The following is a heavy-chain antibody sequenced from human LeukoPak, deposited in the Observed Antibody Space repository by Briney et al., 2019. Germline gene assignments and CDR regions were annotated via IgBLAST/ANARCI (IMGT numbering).Heavy chain of an antibody. V-gene: IGHV3-21*01. CDR3: ARVLSGDYGMDV. Sequence: GGSLRLSCAASGFTFSSYSMNWVRQAPGKGREWVSSIRSKSSYIYYADSVKGRFTIPRNNSKNSLYLQMNSLRAGDTAVYYCARVLSGDYGMDVWGRGTRVTASS. CDR1: GFTFSSYS. CDR2: IRSKSSYI. J-gene: IGHJ6*02. D-gene: IGHD1-26*01.